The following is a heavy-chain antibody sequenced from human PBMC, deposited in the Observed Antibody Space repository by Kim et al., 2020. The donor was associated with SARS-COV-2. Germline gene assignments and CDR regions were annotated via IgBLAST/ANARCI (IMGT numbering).Heavy chain of an antibody. D-gene: IGHD4-17*01. Sequence: GGSLRLSCAGSGFTFSLYGMHWVRQAPGKGLEWVALISFDGNHTKYADSVRGRFTISRANSKNTQYLQMNSLRGEDTAVYYCARWTTGDYGDYVNYYDYWGQGALVTVSS. CDR3: ARWTTGDYGDYVNYYDY. J-gene: IGHJ4*02. CDR1: GFTFSLYG. CDR2: ISFDGNHT. V-gene: IGHV3-33*05.